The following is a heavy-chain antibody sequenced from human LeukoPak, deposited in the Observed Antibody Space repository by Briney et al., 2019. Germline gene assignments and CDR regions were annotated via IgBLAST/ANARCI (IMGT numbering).Heavy chain of an antibody. J-gene: IGHJ4*02. CDR1: GGTFSSYA. D-gene: IGHD2-8*01. Sequence: SVKVSCKASGGTFSSYAISWVRQAPGQGLEWMGGIIPIFGTANYAQKFQGRVTIIADESTSTAYMELSSPRSEDTAVYYCARPRSLLYLFDYWGQGTLVTVSS. V-gene: IGHV1-69*13. CDR2: IIPIFGTA. CDR3: ARPRSLLYLFDY.